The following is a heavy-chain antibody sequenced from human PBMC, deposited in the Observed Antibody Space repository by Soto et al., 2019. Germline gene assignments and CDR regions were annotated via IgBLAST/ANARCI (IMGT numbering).Heavy chain of an antibody. J-gene: IGHJ3*02. CDR2: INPNSGGT. D-gene: IGHD3-22*01. CDR3: ARGGGYYDSSGYVRRAFDI. CDR1: GYTFTGYY. V-gene: IGHV1-2*04. Sequence: ASVKVSCKASGYTFTGYYMHWVRQAPGQGLEWMGWINPNSGGTNYAQKFQGWVTMTRDTSISTAYMELSRLRSDDTAVYYCARGGGYYDSSGYVRRAFDIWGQGTMVTVSS.